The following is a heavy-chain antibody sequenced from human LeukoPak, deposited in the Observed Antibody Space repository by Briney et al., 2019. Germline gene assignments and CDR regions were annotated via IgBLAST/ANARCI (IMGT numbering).Heavy chain of an antibody. CDR2: IKQDVTEK. D-gene: IGHD3-22*01. V-gene: IGHV3-7*01. CDR1: GFTFSSYW. Sequence: LAGGSLRLSCAASGFTFSSYWMSWVRQAPGKGLEWVAYIKQDVTEKYYVDSVKGRFSISRDNAKNSLYLQMNSLRAEDTAVYYCARAMTPYYYDSSGQEFDYWGQGTLVTVSS. CDR3: ARAMTPYYYDSSGQEFDY. J-gene: IGHJ4*02.